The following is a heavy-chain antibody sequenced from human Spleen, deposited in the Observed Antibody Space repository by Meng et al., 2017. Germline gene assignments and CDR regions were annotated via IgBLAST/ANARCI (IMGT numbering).Heavy chain of an antibody. J-gene: IGHJ2*01. D-gene: IGHD2-8*02. Sequence: QVQLQEWGPGLWKPSQTLSLTCTVSVGSISSGGYYWSWIRQHPGKGLEWIGYIYYSGSTYYNPSLKSRVTISVDTSKNQFSLKLSSVTAADTAVYYCARAHTGWYFDLWGRGTLVTVSS. CDR2: IYYSGST. V-gene: IGHV4-31*03. CDR1: VGSISSGGYY. CDR3: ARAHTGWYFDL.